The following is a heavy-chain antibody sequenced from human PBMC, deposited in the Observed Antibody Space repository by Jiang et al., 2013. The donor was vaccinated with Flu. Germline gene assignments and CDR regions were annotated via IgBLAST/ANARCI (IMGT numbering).Heavy chain of an antibody. D-gene: IGHD2-21*01. CDR2: IHHSGST. Sequence: KPSETLSLTCTASGDSISNYYWHWIRQPPGKGLEWIGYIHHSGSTSYNPSLKSRLTISVDTSKNQLSLRLSSVTAADTAVYYCAREYSAFDFWGQGTMVTVSS. J-gene: IGHJ3*01. CDR3: AREYSAFDF. CDR1: GDSISNYY. V-gene: IGHV4-59*01.